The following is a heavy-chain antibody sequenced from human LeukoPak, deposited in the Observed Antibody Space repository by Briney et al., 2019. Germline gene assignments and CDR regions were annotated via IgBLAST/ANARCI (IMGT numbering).Heavy chain of an antibody. V-gene: IGHV3-30*03. D-gene: IGHD1-1*01. J-gene: IGHJ4*02. CDR1: GFTFSSYG. CDR2: ISYDGSNK. CDR3: ARCTTGRTFGSLGEIKISREIDY. Sequence: AGSLRLSCAASGFTFSSYGMHWVRQPPGKGLEWVAVISYDGSNKYYADSVKGRFNNSRDKSKNTLYLQMNSLRAEDTAVYYCARCTTGRTFGSLGEIKISREIDYWGQGTLVTVSS.